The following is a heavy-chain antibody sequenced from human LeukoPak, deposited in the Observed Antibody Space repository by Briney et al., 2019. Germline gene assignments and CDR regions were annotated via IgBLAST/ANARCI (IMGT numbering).Heavy chain of an antibody. J-gene: IGHJ4*02. CDR2: IDSDGNIT. V-gene: IGHV3-74*01. D-gene: IGHD3-22*01. Sequence: GGCLRLSCAASGFTFSSYYIHWVRQAPGKGLVWVSRIDSDGNITTYADSVKGRFTISRDNAKNTLYLQMNSLRAEDTAVYYCARISYDSSGYYDYWGQGTLVTVSA. CDR3: ARISYDSSGYYDY. CDR1: GFTFSSYY.